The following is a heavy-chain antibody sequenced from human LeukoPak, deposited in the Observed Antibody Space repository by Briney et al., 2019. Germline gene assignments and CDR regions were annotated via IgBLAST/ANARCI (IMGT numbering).Heavy chain of an antibody. CDR2: IKQGGSEI. V-gene: IGHV3-7*01. CDR1: GFTFSRFW. D-gene: IGHD4-11*01. CDR3: ARDRESESDSEGDY. J-gene: IGHJ4*02. Sequence: AGGSLRLSCSASGFTFSRFWMSWVRQAPGKGLEYVALIKQGGSEIYHMDSVKGRFTISRDDATNSLYLQMNGLRVEDTALYYCARDRESESDSEGDYWGQGTLVTVSS.